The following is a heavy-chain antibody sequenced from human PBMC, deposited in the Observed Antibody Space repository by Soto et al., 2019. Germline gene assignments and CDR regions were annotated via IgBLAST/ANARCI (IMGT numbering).Heavy chain of an antibody. J-gene: IGHJ4*02. CDR1: GGSISSYY. CDR2: IYYSGST. V-gene: IGHV4-59*01. Sequence: SETLSLTCTVSGGSISSYYWSWIRQPPGKGLEWIGYIYYSGSTNYNPSLKSRVTISVDTSKNQFSLKLSSVTAADTAVYYCARNSIAGFSDYWGQGTLVTVSS. D-gene: IGHD3-9*01. CDR3: ARNSIAGFSDY.